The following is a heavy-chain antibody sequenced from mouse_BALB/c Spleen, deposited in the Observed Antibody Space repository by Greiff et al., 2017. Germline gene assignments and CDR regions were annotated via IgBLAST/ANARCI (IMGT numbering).Heavy chain of an antibody. J-gene: IGHJ2*01. CDR3: ARRERITTVVATDY. V-gene: IGHV1-54*01. CDR1: GYAFTNYL. Sequence: QVQLQQSGAELVRPGTSVKVSCKASGYAFTNYLIEWVKQRPGQGLEWIGVIKPGSGGTNYNEKFKGKATLTADKSSSTAYMQLSSLTSDDSAVYFCARRERITTVVATDYWGQGTTLTVSS. CDR2: IKPGSGGT. D-gene: IGHD1-1*01.